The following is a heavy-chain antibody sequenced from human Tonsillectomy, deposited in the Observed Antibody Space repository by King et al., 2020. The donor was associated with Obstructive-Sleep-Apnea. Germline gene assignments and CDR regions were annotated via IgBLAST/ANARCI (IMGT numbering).Heavy chain of an antibody. D-gene: IGHD2-2*01. J-gene: IGHJ4*02. Sequence: VQLVESGGGLVQPGGSLKLSCAASGCTFDDSHIHWVRQAPGKGLEWIGHIRSRRDNYATAYAASVDGRFSISRDHTKSTAYLQMNSLTTEDTAVYYCSRQTDSCHDYWGQGTRVTVSS. V-gene: IGHV3-73*01. CDR1: GCTFDDSH. CDR2: IRSRRDNYAT. CDR3: SRQTDSCHDY.